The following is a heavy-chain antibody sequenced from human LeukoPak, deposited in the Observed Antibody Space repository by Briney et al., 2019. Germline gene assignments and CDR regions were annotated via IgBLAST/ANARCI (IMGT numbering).Heavy chain of an antibody. J-gene: IGHJ4*02. V-gene: IGHV4-39*01. D-gene: IGHD3-10*01. Sequence: PSETLSLTCTVSGGSISSSSYYWGWIRQPPGKGLEWIGSIYYSGSTYYNPSLKSRVTISVDTSKNQFSLKLSSVTAADTAVYYCARQEGQLLWFGELNTTYGFDYWGQGTLVTVSS. CDR2: IYYSGST. CDR3: ARQEGQLLWFGELNTTYGFDY. CDR1: GGSISSSSYY.